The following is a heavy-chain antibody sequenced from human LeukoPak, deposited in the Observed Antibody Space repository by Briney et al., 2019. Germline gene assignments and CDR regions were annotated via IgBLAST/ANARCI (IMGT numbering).Heavy chain of an antibody. Sequence: ASVKVSCKASGYTFTGYYMHWVRQAPGQGLEWMGWINPNSGGTNYAQKFQGRVTMTRDTSISTAYMELSRLRSEDTAVYYCARSSGTAMVLIYWGQGTLVTVSS. J-gene: IGHJ4*02. V-gene: IGHV1-2*02. CDR2: INPNSGGT. CDR1: GYTFTGYY. CDR3: ARSSGTAMVLIY. D-gene: IGHD5-18*01.